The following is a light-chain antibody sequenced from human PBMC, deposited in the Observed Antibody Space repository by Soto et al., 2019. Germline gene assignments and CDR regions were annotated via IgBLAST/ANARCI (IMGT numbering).Light chain of an antibody. CDR3: RQYGRSLEFA. CDR2: GAS. J-gene: IGKJ4*01. V-gene: IGKV3-20*01. CDR1: QTVSNNF. Sequence: IVLTQSPGTLSLSPGARATLSCRASQTVSNNFLAWYQEKPGRGPRLLIYGASTRATGVPDRFSGSGSGTDFTLTISRLDPEDFAVYYCRQYGRSLEFAVGGGTKVEIK.